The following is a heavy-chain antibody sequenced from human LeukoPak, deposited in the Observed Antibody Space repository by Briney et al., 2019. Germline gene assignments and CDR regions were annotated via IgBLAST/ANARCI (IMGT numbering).Heavy chain of an antibody. CDR1: GYTFTGYY. D-gene: IGHD4-17*01. J-gene: IGHJ4*02. Sequence: ASVKVSCKTSGYTFTGYYIHWVRQAPGQGLEWMGWINPNSGGTNYAQKFQGRVTMTRDTSISTAYMELSRLRSDDTAVYYCARGYDYGDYTGYYWGQGTLVTVSS. V-gene: IGHV1-2*02. CDR3: ARGYDYGDYTGYY. CDR2: INPNSGGT.